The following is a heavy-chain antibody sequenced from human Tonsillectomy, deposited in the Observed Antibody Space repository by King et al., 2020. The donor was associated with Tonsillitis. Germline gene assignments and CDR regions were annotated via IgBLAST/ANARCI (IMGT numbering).Heavy chain of an antibody. V-gene: IGHV3-23*04. CDR2: FSGSDGRT. CDR1: GLTFSNFD. CDR3: VKTHSYFDS. Sequence: VQLVESGGGLVQTGGSLRLSCAASGLTFSNFDMSWVRQAPGKGLEWVSAFSGSDGRTYYADSVKGRFTVSRDVSKNTLNLQMNSLRVEDTAVYYCVKTHSYFDSWGQGTLVTVSS. J-gene: IGHJ4*02.